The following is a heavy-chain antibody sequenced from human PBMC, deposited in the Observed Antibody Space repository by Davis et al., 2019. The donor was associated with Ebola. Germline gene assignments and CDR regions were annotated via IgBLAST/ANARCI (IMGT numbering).Heavy chain of an antibody. D-gene: IGHD1-7*01. J-gene: IGHJ3*02. CDR3: ARGKQYAGTTSPLAFDI. CDR2: ISRSSSST. V-gene: IGHV3-21*04. CDR1: GFTFSSYS. Sequence: GGSLRLSCAASGFTFSSYSMNWVRQAPGKGLEWVSSISRSSSSTYYADSVKGRFTISRDNAKNSLYLQMNSLRAEDTAVYYCARGKQYAGTTSPLAFDIWGQGTMVTVSS.